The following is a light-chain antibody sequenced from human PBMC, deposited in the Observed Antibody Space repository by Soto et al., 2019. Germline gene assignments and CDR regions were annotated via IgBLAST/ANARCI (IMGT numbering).Light chain of an antibody. Sequence: QSALTQPASVSGSPGQSITISCTGTSSDVGGYNYVSWYQQHPDKAPKLMIYDVSNRPSGVSNRFSGSKSGNTASLTISGLQAEDEADYYCSSYTSSSRYVFGTGTKVTVL. CDR1: SSDVGGYNY. J-gene: IGLJ1*01. CDR2: DVS. CDR3: SSYTSSSRYV. V-gene: IGLV2-14*01.